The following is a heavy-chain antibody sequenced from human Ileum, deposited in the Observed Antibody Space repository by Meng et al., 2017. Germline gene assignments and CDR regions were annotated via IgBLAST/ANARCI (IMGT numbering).Heavy chain of an antibody. Sequence: QVPPRESGPGRVKPSETLSLTCTVSGGSISSYYWSWIRQPAGKGLEWIGRIYTSGSTNYNPSLKSRVTMSVDTSKNQFSLKLSSVTAADTAVYYCARDVVPTVTYYYNWFDPWGQGTLVTVSS. CDR3: ARDVVPTVTYYYNWFDP. J-gene: IGHJ5*02. D-gene: IGHD4-17*01. CDR1: GGSISSYY. CDR2: IYTSGST. V-gene: IGHV4-4*07.